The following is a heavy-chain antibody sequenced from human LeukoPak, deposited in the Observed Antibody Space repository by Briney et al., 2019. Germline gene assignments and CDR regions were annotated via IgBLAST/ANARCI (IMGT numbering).Heavy chain of an antibody. V-gene: IGHV4-34*01. J-gene: IGHJ4*02. CDR2: NNHSGST. CDR1: GGSFSGYY. Sequence: SETLSLTCAVYGGSFSGYYWTWIRQPPGKGLEWIGKNNHSGSTNYNPSLKSRVTISVDTSKNQFSLKLSSVTAADTAVYYCARRITIVRGFDYWGQGTLVTVSS. D-gene: IGHD3-10*01. CDR3: ARRITIVRGFDY.